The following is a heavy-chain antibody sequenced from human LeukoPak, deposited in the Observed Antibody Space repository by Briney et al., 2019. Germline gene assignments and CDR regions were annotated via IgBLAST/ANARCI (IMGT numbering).Heavy chain of an antibody. CDR1: GFTVSSNY. D-gene: IGHD3-3*01. Sequence: PGGSLRLXCAASGFTVSSNYMSWVRQAPGKGLEWVSVIYSGGSGGSTYYADSVKGRFTISRDNSKNTLYLQMNSLRVEDTAVYYCARDDFWSGYYFDYWGQGTLVTVSS. V-gene: IGHV3-66*02. CDR2: IYSGGSGGST. J-gene: IGHJ4*02. CDR3: ARDDFWSGYYFDY.